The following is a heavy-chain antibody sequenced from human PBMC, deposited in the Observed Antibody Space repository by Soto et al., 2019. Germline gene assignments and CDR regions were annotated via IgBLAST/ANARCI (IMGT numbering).Heavy chain of an antibody. V-gene: IGHV3-30-3*01. CDR1: GFTFSSYA. Sequence: QVQLVESGGGVVQPGRSLRLSCAASGFTFSSYAMHWVRQAPGKGLEWVAVISYDGSNKYYADSVKGRFTISRDNSKNTLYLQMNSLRAEDTAVYYCARAETTVTTGSHDAFDIWGQGTMVTVSS. CDR2: ISYDGSNK. D-gene: IGHD4-17*01. J-gene: IGHJ3*02. CDR3: ARAETTVTTGSHDAFDI.